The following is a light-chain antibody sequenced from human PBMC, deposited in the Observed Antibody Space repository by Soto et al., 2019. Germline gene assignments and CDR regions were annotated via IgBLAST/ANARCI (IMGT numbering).Light chain of an antibody. CDR3: LQDHDYLWI. J-gene: IGKJ2*04. CDR2: AAS. CDR1: QGYRSD. V-gene: IGKV1-6*01. Sequence: AFQVTQSPSSLSTSVGDRATITCWAIQGYRSDLGWYQQKPGKAPKLLIYAASDLQGEVPSRFSGSGSGTEFTLTISSVQAADSEIYYCLQDHDYLWIFGQWTKREIK.